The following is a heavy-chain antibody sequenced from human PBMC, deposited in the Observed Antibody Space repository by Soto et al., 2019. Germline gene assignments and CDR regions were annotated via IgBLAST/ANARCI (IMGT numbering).Heavy chain of an antibody. V-gene: IGHV4-30-2*01. Sequence: SVTLSVTCAVSGGSISSGGYSWSWIRQPPGKGLEWIGYIYHSGSTYYNPSLKSRVTISVDRSKNQFSLKLSSVTAADTAVYYCARTPDIWGQGTMVPSPQ. CDR1: GGSISSGGYS. J-gene: IGHJ3*02. CDR2: IYHSGST. CDR3: ARTPDI.